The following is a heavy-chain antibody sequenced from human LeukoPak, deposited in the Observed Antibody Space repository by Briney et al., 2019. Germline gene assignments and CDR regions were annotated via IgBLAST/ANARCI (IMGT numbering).Heavy chain of an antibody. V-gene: IGHV1-18*01. CDR1: GYTFTSYG. D-gene: IGHD3-9*01. CDR2: ISAYNGNT. J-gene: IGHJ3*02. Sequence: EASVKVSCKASGYTFTSYGISWVRQAPGQGLEWMGWISAYNGNTNYAQKLQGRVTMTTDTSTSTAYMELRSLRSDDTAVYYCARDRTIRYFDWLQHSDDAFDIWGQGTMVTVSS. CDR3: ARDRTIRYFDWLQHSDDAFDI.